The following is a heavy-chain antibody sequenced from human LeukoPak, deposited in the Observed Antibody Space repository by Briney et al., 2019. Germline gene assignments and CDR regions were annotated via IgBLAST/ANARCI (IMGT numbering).Heavy chain of an antibody. D-gene: IGHD3-22*01. J-gene: IGHJ6*02. CDR1: GGSFSGYY. CDR3: ARGLRIDSSGYYSYYYGMDA. V-gene: IGHV4-34*01. CDR2: INHSGST. Sequence: SETLSLTCAVYGGSFSGYYWSWIRQPPGKGLEWIGEINHSGSTNYNPSLKSRVTISVDTSKNQFSLKLSSVTAADTAVYYCARGLRIDSSGYYSYYYGMDAWGQGTTVTVSS.